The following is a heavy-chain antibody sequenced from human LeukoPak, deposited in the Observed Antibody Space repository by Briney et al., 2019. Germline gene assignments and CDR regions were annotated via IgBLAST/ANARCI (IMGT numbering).Heavy chain of an antibody. CDR2: FYTSGST. Sequence: PSETLSLTCTVSGGSISSGSYYWSWIRQPAGKGLEWIGLFYTSGSTNYNPSLKSRVTISVDTSKNQFSLKLSSVTAADTAVYYCARGSTYYYDSSGFFDYWGQGTLVTVSS. CDR1: GGSISSGSYY. CDR3: ARGSTYYYDSSGFFDY. D-gene: IGHD3-22*01. V-gene: IGHV4-61*02. J-gene: IGHJ4*02.